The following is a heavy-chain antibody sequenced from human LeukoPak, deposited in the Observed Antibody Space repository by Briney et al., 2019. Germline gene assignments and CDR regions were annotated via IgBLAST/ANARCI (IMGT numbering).Heavy chain of an antibody. CDR3: AKDPGYSSGWPFDY. CDR2: ISYDGSNK. Sequence: GGSLRLSCAASGFTFSSYGMHWVRQAPGKGLEWVAVISYDGSNKHYADSVKGRFTISRDNSKNTLYLQMNSLRAEDTTVYYCAKDPGYSSGWPFDYWGQGTLVTVSS. D-gene: IGHD6-19*01. J-gene: IGHJ4*02. CDR1: GFTFSSYG. V-gene: IGHV3-30*18.